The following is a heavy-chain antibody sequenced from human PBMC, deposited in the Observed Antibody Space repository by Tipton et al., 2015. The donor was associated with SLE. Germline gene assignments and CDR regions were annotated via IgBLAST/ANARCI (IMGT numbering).Heavy chain of an antibody. CDR1: GFNVRSNY. CDR3: ARAGRYCTGGVCYKGAFDL. V-gene: IGHV3-53*01. Sequence: SLRLSCAASGFNVRSNYMNWVRQAPGKGLEWVSVIYFGGNRFYADSVKGRFTISRDNAKNSLYLHMNSLRAEDTAVYFCARAGRYCTGGVCYKGAFDLWGQGTLVTVSS. CDR2: IYFGGNR. J-gene: IGHJ4*02. D-gene: IGHD2-8*02.